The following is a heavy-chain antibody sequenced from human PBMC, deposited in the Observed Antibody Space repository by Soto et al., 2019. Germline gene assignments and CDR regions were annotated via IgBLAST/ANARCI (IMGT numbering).Heavy chain of an antibody. CDR3: ARDRHYYDSSGLVDY. D-gene: IGHD3-22*01. V-gene: IGHV3-30-3*01. Sequence: GGSLRLSCAASGFTFSSYAMHWVRQAPGKGLEWVAVISYDGSNKYYADSVKGRFTISRDNSKNTLYLQMNSLRAEDTAVYYCARDRHYYDSSGLVDYWGQGTLVTVSS. CDR2: ISYDGSNK. J-gene: IGHJ4*02. CDR1: GFTFSSYA.